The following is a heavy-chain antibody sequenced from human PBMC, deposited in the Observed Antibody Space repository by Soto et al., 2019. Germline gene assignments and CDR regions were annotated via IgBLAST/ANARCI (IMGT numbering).Heavy chain of an antibody. CDR1: GFTVSTNY. J-gene: IGHJ6*02. Sequence: GGSLRLSCVASGFTVSTNYLSWVRQVPGKGLEWVSALHGSGSTSYADSVKGRFTISRDNARNTFYLQMNSLRVEDTAVYYWARKPPAAIQGWAYGMDVWGQGTTVTVSS. V-gene: IGHV3-53*01. CDR2: LHGSGST. D-gene: IGHD2-2*01. CDR3: ARKPPAAIQGWAYGMDV.